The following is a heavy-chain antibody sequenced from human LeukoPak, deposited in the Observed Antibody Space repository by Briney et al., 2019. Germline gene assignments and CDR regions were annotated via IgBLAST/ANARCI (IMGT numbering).Heavy chain of an antibody. CDR2: IWYDGSNK. V-gene: IGHV3-33*01. Sequence: GGSLRLSCAASGFTFSSYGMHWVRQAPGKGLEWVAVIWYDGSNKYYADSVKGRFTISRDNAKNSLYLQMNSLRAEDTAVYYCARDYSSSFGYWGQGTLVTVSS. D-gene: IGHD6-13*01. CDR3: ARDYSSSFGY. CDR1: GFTFSSYG. J-gene: IGHJ4*02.